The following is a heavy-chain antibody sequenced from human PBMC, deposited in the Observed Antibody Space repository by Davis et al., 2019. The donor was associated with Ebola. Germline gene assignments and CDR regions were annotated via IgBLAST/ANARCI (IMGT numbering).Heavy chain of an antibody. CDR2: ISAYNGNT. D-gene: IGHD3-10*01. V-gene: IGHV1-18*04. Sequence: ASVKVSCKASGYTFTSYGISWVRQAPGQGLEWMGWISAYNGNTNYAQKLQGRVTMTTDTSTSTAYMELRSLRSDDTAVYYCASAGLGGLYGSGSSDYYYYYYYMDVWGKGTTVTVSS. CDR3: ASAGLGGLYGSGSSDYYYYYYYMDV. J-gene: IGHJ6*03. CDR1: GYTFTSYG.